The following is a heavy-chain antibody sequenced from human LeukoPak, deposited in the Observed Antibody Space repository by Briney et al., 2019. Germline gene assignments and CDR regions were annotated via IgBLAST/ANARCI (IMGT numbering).Heavy chain of an antibody. CDR2: ISGSGGST. CDR1: GFTFSSYA. J-gene: IGHJ4*02. Sequence: PGGSLRLSCAASGFTFSSYAMGWVRQAPGKGLEWVSAISGSGGSTYYADSVKGRFTISRDNSKNTLYLQMNSLRAEDTAVYYCAKGASYYYGSGSYYKYYFDYWGQGTLVTVSS. V-gene: IGHV3-23*01. CDR3: AKGASYYYGSGSYYKYYFDY. D-gene: IGHD3-10*01.